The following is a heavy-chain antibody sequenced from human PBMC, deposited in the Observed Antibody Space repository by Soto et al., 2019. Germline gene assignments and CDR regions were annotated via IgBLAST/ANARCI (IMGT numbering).Heavy chain of an antibody. CDR3: ARDSQWLGRGGFDY. CDR2: IWYDGSNK. J-gene: IGHJ4*02. D-gene: IGHD6-19*01. V-gene: IGHV3-33*01. CDR1: GFTFSSYG. Sequence: QVQLVESGGGVVQPGRSLRLSCAASGFTFSSYGMHWVRQAPGKGLEWVAVIWYDGSNKYYADSVKGRFTISRDNSKNTLYLQMNSLRAEDTAVYYCARDSQWLGRGGFDYWGQGTLVTVSS.